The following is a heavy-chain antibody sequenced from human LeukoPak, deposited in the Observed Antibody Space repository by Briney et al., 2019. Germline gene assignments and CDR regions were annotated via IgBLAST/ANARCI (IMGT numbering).Heavy chain of an antibody. Sequence: GGSLRLSCAASGFTFSSYSMNWVRQAPGKGLEWVSSISSSSSSYIYYADSVKDRFTISRDNAKNSLYLQMNSLRAEDTAVYYCARTFGYGGNSGFPKYGMDVWGQGTTVTVSS. CDR2: ISSSSSSYI. D-gene: IGHD4-23*01. CDR3: ARTFGYGGNSGFPKYGMDV. J-gene: IGHJ6*02. CDR1: GFTFSSYS. V-gene: IGHV3-21*01.